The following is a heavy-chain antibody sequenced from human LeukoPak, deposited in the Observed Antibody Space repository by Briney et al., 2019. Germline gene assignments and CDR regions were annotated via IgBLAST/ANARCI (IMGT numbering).Heavy chain of an antibody. J-gene: IGHJ4*02. Sequence: SETLSLTCTVSGGSISSYYWSWIRQPPGKGLEWIGYIYYSGSTNYNPSLKSRVTISVDTSKNQFSLKLSSVTAADTAMYYCARVSGYDWESFYHYWGQGSLVTVS. D-gene: IGHD5-12*01. V-gene: IGHV4-59*01. CDR3: ARVSGYDWESFYHY. CDR2: IYYSGST. CDR1: GGSISSYY.